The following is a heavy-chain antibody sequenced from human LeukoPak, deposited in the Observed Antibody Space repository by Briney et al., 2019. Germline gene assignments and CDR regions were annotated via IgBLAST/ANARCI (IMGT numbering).Heavy chain of an antibody. CDR1: GGSSSSYY. J-gene: IGHJ4*02. V-gene: IGHV4-4*09. Sequence: SETLSLTCTVSGGSSSSYYWTWIRQPPGKGLEWIGYIHPSRSTNYNPSLKSRVTMSVDTSKNQFSLRLTSVNAADTAVYYCVRPGKSSWWVYFNYWGQGTVVTVSS. CDR2: IHPSRST. D-gene: IGHD2-15*01. CDR3: VRPGKSSWWVYFNY.